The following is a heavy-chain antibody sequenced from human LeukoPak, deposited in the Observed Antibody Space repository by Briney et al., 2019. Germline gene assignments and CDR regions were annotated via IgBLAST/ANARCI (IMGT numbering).Heavy chain of an antibody. CDR1: GFSFNSYS. CDR3: TRAYSERYGLGYYYMDV. D-gene: IGHD1-26*01. J-gene: IGHJ6*03. Sequence: GGSLRLSCAASGFSFNSYSMNWVRQAPGKGLEWVSSISSSGTYTYYADSMRGRFIISRDNATNSLYLQMSSLRAEDTAVYYCTRAYSERYGLGYYYMDVWGKGTTVTISS. CDR2: ISSSGTYT. V-gene: IGHV3-21*01.